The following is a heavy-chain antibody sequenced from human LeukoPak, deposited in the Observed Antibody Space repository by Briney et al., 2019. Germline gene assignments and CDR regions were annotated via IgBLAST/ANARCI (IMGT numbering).Heavy chain of an antibody. CDR2: ISYDGSNK. CDR3: AKFLSSSGYYYYGMDV. J-gene: IGHJ6*02. V-gene: IGHV3-30*18. CDR1: GFTFSSYG. Sequence: PGGSLRLSCAASGFTFSSYGMHWVRQAPGKGLEWVAVISYDGSNKYYADSVKGRFTISRDNSKNTLYLQMNSLRAEDTAVYYCAKFLSSSGYYYYGMDVWGQGTTVTVSS. D-gene: IGHD6-6*01.